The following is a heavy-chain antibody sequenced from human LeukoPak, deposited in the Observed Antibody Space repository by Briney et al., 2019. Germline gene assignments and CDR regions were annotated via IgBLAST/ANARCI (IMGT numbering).Heavy chain of an antibody. CDR3: ARPLPLSGSYWTYYFDY. CDR1: GYTFTNYG. J-gene: IGHJ4*02. CDR2: ISAYNGNT. Sequence: ASVKVSCKASGYTFTNYGITWVRQAPGQGLEWMGWISAYNGNTNYAQKLQGRVTMTTDTSTSTAYMELRSLRSDDTAVYYCARPLPLSGSYWTYYFDYWGQGTLVTVSS. V-gene: IGHV1-18*01. D-gene: IGHD1-26*01.